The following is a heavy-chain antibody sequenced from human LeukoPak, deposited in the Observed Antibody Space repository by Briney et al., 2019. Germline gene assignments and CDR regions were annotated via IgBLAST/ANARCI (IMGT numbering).Heavy chain of an antibody. V-gene: IGHV1-69*13. D-gene: IGHD3-10*01. CDR3: ARSRGDLSTWVDY. J-gene: IGHJ4*02. CDR1: GGTFSSYA. Sequence: SVKVSCKASGGTFSSYAISWVRQAPGQGLEWMGGIIPIFGTANYAQKFQGRVTITADESTSTAYMELSSLRSEDTGVYYCARSRGDLSTWVDYWGQGTLVTVSS. CDR2: IIPIFGTA.